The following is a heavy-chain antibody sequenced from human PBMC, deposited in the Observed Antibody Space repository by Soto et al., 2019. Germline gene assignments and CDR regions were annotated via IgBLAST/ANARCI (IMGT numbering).Heavy chain of an antibody. CDR3: ARDGGCCYYYGMDV. Sequence: GGSLRLSCAASGFTFSSYGMHWVRQAPGKGLEWVAVIWYDGSNKYYADSVKGRFTISRDNSKNTLYLQMNSLRAEDTAVYYCARDGGCCYYYGMDVWGQGTTVTVSS. J-gene: IGHJ6*02. V-gene: IGHV3-33*01. D-gene: IGHD2-15*01. CDR2: IWYDGSNK. CDR1: GFTFSSYG.